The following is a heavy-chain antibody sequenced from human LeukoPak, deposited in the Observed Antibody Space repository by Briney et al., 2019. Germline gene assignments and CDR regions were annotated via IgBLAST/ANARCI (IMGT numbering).Heavy chain of an antibody. CDR2: ITSSSSYI. Sequence: GGSLRLSCAASGFTFSSYSMNWVRQAPGKGLEWASSITSSSSYIYYAGSMKGQFTISRDNAKNSLYLQMNSLRAADTAVYYCARASSGYYYAPFDYWGQGTLVTVSS. CDR3: ARASSGYYYAPFDY. J-gene: IGHJ4*02. V-gene: IGHV3-21*01. D-gene: IGHD3-22*01. CDR1: GFTFSSYS.